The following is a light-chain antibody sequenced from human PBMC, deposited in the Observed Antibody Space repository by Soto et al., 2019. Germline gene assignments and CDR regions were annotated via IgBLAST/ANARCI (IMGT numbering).Light chain of an antibody. J-gene: IGLJ1*01. CDR3: SSYISSSTYV. CDR1: SSDIGRYNY. Sequence: QSVLTQPASVSGSPGQSMTIYCTGTSSDIGRYNYVSWYQQYPGKAPKFMIYDVSNRPSGVSNRFSGSKSGNTASLTISGLQAEDEADYYCSSYISSSTYVYGTGTKVTVL. V-gene: IGLV2-14*01. CDR2: DVS.